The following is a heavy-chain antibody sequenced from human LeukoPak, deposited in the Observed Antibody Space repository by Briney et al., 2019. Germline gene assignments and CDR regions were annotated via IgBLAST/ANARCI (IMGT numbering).Heavy chain of an antibody. D-gene: IGHD3-22*01. CDR2: ISYYNGNT. Sequence: ASVKVSCKSSGYSFSSYGISWVRQAPGQGLEWMGWISYYNGNTNYAQKLKGRVTMTTDTSTSTAYMELRSLRYDDTAVYYCARVYYYDTSAYGSYFDDWGQGTLVTVSS. J-gene: IGHJ4*02. CDR3: ARVYYYDTSAYGSYFDD. CDR1: GYSFSSYG. V-gene: IGHV1-18*01.